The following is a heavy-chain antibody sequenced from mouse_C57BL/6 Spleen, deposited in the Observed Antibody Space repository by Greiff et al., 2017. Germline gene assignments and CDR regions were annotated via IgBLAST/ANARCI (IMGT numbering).Heavy chain of an antibody. J-gene: IGHJ2*01. Sequence: EVQLQESVAELVRPGASVKLSCTASGFNIKNTYMHWVKQRPEQGLEWIGRIDPANGNTKYAPKFQGKATITADTSSNTAYLQLSSLTSEDTAIYYGARGYYGRPYYCDYWGQGTTLTVSS. CDR1: GFNIKNTY. D-gene: IGHD1-1*01. V-gene: IGHV14-3*01. CDR3: ARGYYGRPYYCDY. CDR2: IDPANGNT.